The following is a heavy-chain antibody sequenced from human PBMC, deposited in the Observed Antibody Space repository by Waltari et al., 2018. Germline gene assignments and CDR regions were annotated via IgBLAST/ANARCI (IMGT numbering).Heavy chain of an antibody. V-gene: IGHV1-24*01. J-gene: IGHJ3*02. CDR2: LDPEDGET. Sequence: QVQLVQSGAEVKKPGASVKVSCKASGYTFTSYDINWVRQATGKGLEWMGGLDPEDGETIYAQKFQGIVTMTEDTSTDTAYMELSSLRSEDTAVYYCATPRYSSGSHDAFDIWGQGTMVTVSS. D-gene: IGHD3-22*01. CDR3: ATPRYSSGSHDAFDI. CDR1: GYTFTSYD.